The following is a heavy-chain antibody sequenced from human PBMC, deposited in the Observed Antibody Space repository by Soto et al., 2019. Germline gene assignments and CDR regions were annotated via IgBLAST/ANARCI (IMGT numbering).Heavy chain of an antibody. Sequence: GGSLRLSCAASGFTFRNYGMYWVRQAPGKGLVWVSRTNSDGSDTSYADSVKGRFTISRDNAKNSLYLHMNSLRDEDTAVYYYARDRGITIFGVVHDAFDIWGQGTMVTVSS. V-gene: IGHV3-74*01. CDR3: ARDRGITIFGVVHDAFDI. CDR1: GFTFRNYG. D-gene: IGHD3-3*01. CDR2: TNSDGSDT. J-gene: IGHJ3*02.